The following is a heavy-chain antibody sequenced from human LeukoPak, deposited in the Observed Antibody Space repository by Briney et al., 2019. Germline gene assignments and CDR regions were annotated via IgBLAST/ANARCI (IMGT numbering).Heavy chain of an antibody. V-gene: IGHV1-2*02. CDR1: GYTFSDYY. J-gene: IGHJ5*02. Sequence: ASVKVSCKASGYTFSDYYIHWVRQAPGQGLEWMGWINPNSGGTNYEQKFQGRVTMTRDTSISTAYMELSRLRSDDTAVYYCARIRRRISGSYPRWFDPWGQGTLVTVSS. CDR2: INPNSGGT. CDR3: ARIRRRISGSYPRWFDP. D-gene: IGHD1-26*01.